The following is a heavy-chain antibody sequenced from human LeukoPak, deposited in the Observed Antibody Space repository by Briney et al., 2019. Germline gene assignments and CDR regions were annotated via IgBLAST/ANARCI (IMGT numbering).Heavy chain of an antibody. CDR3: ARKNYDNSGYFHH. V-gene: IGHV3-48*03. Sequence: GGSLRLSCAASGFTFSSYEMNWVRQAPGKGLEWVSYISSSGNTIYYEDSVKGRFTTYRDNAKNSLYLQMNSLRAEDTAVYYCARKNYDNSGYFHHWGQGTLVTVSS. D-gene: IGHD3-22*01. J-gene: IGHJ1*01. CDR2: ISSSGNTI. CDR1: GFTFSSYE.